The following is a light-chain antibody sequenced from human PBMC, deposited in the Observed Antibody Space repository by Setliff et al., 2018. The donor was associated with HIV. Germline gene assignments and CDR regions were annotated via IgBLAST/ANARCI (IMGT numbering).Light chain of an antibody. V-gene: IGKV4-1*01. Sequence: DIVMTQSPDSLAVSLGERATINCKSSQSLLYSYNNKNYLAWYHQKPGQPPKLLISWASTRESGVPDRFSGSGSGTDFTLTISSLEAEDVAVYYGQQYYTTPRTFGQGTKVDIK. CDR1: QSLLYSYNNKNY. J-gene: IGKJ1*01. CDR2: WAS. CDR3: QQYYTTPRT.